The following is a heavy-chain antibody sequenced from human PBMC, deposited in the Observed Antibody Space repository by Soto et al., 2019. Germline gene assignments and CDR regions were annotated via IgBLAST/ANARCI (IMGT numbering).Heavy chain of an antibody. CDR1: DFTFRNSW. D-gene: IGHD2-8*02. Sequence: GGSLRLSCATSDFTFRNSWINWVRQAPGKGLEWVANIKPDGGATNYVDSVKGRFTISRDTVRNSASLQMNSLSVEDTAVYFCFGGKGGVQWGQGTLVTVSS. V-gene: IGHV3-7*03. CDR3: FGGKGGVQ. J-gene: IGHJ4*01. CDR2: IKPDGGAT.